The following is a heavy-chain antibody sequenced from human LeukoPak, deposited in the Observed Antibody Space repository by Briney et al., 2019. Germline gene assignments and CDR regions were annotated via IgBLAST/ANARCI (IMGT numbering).Heavy chain of an antibody. J-gene: IGHJ4*02. CDR1: GGSISSSSYY. CDR3: ARDSNYGDYVTSPYYFDY. V-gene: IGHV4-39*07. Sequence: SETLSLTCTVSGGSISSSSYYWGWIRQPPGKGLEWIGSIYYSGSTYYNPSLKSRVTISVDTSKNQFSLKLSSVTAADTAVYYCARDSNYGDYVTSPYYFDYWGQGTLVTVSS. D-gene: IGHD4-17*01. CDR2: IYYSGST.